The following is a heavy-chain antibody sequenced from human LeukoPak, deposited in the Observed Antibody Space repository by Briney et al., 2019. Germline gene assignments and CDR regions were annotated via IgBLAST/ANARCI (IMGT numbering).Heavy chain of an antibody. CDR1: ADSVSSNSDG. CDR3: ASIGGWSLLTV. J-gene: IGHJ4*02. CDR2: TYYRSKWYN. D-gene: IGHD2-15*01. V-gene: IGHV6-1*01. Sequence: SQTLSLTCSSAADSVSSNSDGWNWIRQSPSRGLEWLGRTYYRSKWYNDYAVSVKSRITINPDTSKNQFSLQLNSVTPEDTAINDRASIGGWSLLTVWGQGTLVTVSS.